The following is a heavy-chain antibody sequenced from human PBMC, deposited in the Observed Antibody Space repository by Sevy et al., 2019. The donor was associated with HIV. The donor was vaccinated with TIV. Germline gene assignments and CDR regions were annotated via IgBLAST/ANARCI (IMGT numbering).Heavy chain of an antibody. V-gene: IGHV4-39*01. J-gene: IGHJ4*02. CDR3: TRRGYSGRFDF. D-gene: IGHD5-12*01. Sequence: SETLSLTCSVSGGSLSRSPNYWGWIRQPPGKGLEWIGSLYHDGSSSYIPSLKSRVTMSADTSNNQFSLRLTSVTAADTAVYYCTRRGYSGRFDFWGQGILVTVSS. CDR1: GGSLSRSPNY. CDR2: LYHDGSS.